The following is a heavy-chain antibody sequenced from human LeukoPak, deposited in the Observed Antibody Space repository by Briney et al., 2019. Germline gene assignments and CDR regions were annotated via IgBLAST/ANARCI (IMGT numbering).Heavy chain of an antibody. J-gene: IGHJ5*02. CDR1: GYHIGLDYY. CDR3: ARAPSSYESGNGYPNLGWLDP. Sequence: PSETLSLTCKVSGYHIGLDYYWVWIRQAPGRGLQWIGGFHRGRIQYNSALKSRVTISIDSSKNQFSLRMWPVTAADTAFYFCARAPSSYESGNGYPNLGWLDPWGQGALVTVSS. D-gene: IGHD5-24*01. CDR2: FHRGRI. V-gene: IGHV4-38-2*02.